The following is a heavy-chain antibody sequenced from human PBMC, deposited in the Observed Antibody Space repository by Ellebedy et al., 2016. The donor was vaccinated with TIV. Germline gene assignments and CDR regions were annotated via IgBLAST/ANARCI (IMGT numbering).Heavy chain of an antibody. Sequence: GGSLRLSCAASGFIFSSFAMFWVRQAPGKGLEWVANMRQDGSQINYGDSVKGRFTISRDNARDSLYLQMDSLKVEDTAVYYCARLDAIIDVKSLDYWGQGTLVTVSS. CDR2: MRQDGSQI. V-gene: IGHV3-7*01. J-gene: IGHJ4*02. CDR1: GFIFSSFA. D-gene: IGHD3-10*01. CDR3: ARLDAIIDVKSLDY.